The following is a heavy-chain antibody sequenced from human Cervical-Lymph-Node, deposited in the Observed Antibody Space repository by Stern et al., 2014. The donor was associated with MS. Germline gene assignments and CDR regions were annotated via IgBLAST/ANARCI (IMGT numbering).Heavy chain of an antibody. Sequence: QVQLVQSGAEAKAPGASMKVSCRASGYIFTDYYLHWVRQAPGQGLEWLGLANPNSGGTNYAQNFQGRVTMTRDTSISTAYMELRWLGYADTAVYYCARGSGTAYDLRGDYWGQGTLVTVSS. CDR3: ARGSGTAYDLRGDY. J-gene: IGHJ4*01. CDR1: GYIFTDYY. CDR2: ANPNSGGT. V-gene: IGHV1-2*02. D-gene: IGHD3-3*01.